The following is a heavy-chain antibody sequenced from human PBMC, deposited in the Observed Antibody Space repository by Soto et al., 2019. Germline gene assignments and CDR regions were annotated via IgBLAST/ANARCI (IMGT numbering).Heavy chain of an antibody. CDR2: ITYNGGSK. D-gene: IGHD1-7*01. Sequence: PGGSLRLSCAASGFTFSSYAMSWVRQAPGKGLEWVSAITYNGGSKYYADSVKGRFTISRDNSKNTLYLQMNSLRAEDTAVYYCAKDPWTGTTRSYFDYWGQGTLVTVSS. V-gene: IGHV3-23*01. J-gene: IGHJ4*02. CDR1: GFTFSSYA. CDR3: AKDPWTGTTRSYFDY.